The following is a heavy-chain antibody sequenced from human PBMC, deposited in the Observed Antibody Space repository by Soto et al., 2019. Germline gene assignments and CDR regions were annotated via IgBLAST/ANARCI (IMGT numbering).Heavy chain of an antibody. CDR2: IYYSGST. CDR3: ARMEGLNYYYGMDV. Sequence: SETLSLTCTVSGGSISSYYWSWIRQPPGKGLEWIGYIYYSGSTDYNPSLKSRVTISVDTSKNQFSLKLSSVTAADTAVYYCARMEGLNYYYGMDVWGQGTTVTVSS. J-gene: IGHJ6*02. D-gene: IGHD1-1*01. V-gene: IGHV4-59*01. CDR1: GGSISSYY.